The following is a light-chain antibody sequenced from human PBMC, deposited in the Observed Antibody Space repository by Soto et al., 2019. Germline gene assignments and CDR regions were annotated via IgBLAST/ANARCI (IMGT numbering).Light chain of an antibody. CDR1: GNDVGGYTF. CDR3: CSYTATTTYV. CDR2: DVN. Sequence: QSVLTQPASVSGSPGQSISISCTRTGNDVGGYTFVSWYQQHPDKVPKLVIFDVNRRPSGVSDRFSGSKSVNAASLTISGLQAEDEADYYCCSYTATTTYVFGTGNKVTVL. V-gene: IGLV2-14*03. J-gene: IGLJ1*01.